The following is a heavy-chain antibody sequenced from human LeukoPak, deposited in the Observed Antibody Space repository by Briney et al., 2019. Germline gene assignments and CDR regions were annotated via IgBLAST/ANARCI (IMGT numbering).Heavy chain of an antibody. CDR3: AKDPSSGYYYYYGMDV. CDR2: ISGSGGST. J-gene: IGHJ6*02. V-gene: IGHV3-23*01. Sequence: GGSLRLSCAASGFTFSSYAMSWVRQAPGKGLEWVSAISGSGGSTYYAASVKGRFTISRANSKNTLYLQMNSLRAEDTAVYYCAKDPSSGYYYYYGMDVWGQGTTVTVSS. D-gene: IGHD3-10*01. CDR1: GFTFSSYA.